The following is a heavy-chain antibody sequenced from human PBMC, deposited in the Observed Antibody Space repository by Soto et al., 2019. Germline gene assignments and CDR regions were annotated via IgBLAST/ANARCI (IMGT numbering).Heavy chain of an antibody. CDR2: IIPIFGTA. V-gene: IGHV1-69*13. D-gene: IGHD3-10*01. Sequence: SVKVSCKXSGGTFSSYAISWVRQAPGQGLEWMGGIIPIFGTANYAQKFQGRVTITADESTSTAYMELSSLRSEDTAVYYCARTMVRGVIIAPKWFDPWGQGTLVTVSS. CDR1: GGTFSSYA. CDR3: ARTMVRGVIIAPKWFDP. J-gene: IGHJ5*02.